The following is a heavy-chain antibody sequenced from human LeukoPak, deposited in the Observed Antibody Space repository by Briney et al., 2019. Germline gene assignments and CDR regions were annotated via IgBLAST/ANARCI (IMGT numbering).Heavy chain of an antibody. CDR3: ARGRDYSNYYFDY. CDR2: IKQDGSEK. V-gene: IGHV3-7*01. CDR1: GFIFSRHG. J-gene: IGHJ4*02. Sequence: GGSLRLSCAASGFIFSRHGMNWVRQAPGKGLEWVANIKQDGSEKYYVDSVKGRFTISRDNAKNSLYLQMNSLRAEDTAVYYCARGRDYSNYYFDYWGQGTLVTVSS. D-gene: IGHD4-11*01.